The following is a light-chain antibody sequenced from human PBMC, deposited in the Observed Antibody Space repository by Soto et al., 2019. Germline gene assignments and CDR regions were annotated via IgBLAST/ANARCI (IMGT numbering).Light chain of an antibody. CDR1: QSVSSSF. V-gene: IGKV3-20*01. CDR2: GAS. CDR3: QQYGSSPRT. J-gene: IGKJ1*01. Sequence: EIVFTQSPCTLSLSPGERATLSCRASQSVSSSFLAWYQQKPGQAPRLLIYGASSRSAGIPDRFSGSGPGTDFTLTIRRLEPDDFAVYYCQQYGSSPRTFGQGTKVDIK.